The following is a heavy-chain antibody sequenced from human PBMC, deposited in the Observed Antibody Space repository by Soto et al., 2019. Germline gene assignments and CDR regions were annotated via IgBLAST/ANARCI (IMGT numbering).Heavy chain of an antibody. CDR1: GYTFTSYA. V-gene: IGHV1-3*01. CDR2: INAGNGNT. D-gene: IGHD3-10*01. CDR3: ATVLRSMVRGVYFDY. Sequence: ASVKVSCKASGYTFTSYAMHWVRQAPGQRLEWMGWINAGNGNTKYSQKFQGRVTITRDTSASTAYMELSSLRSEDTALYYCATVLRSMVRGVYFDYWGQGTLVTVSS. J-gene: IGHJ4*02.